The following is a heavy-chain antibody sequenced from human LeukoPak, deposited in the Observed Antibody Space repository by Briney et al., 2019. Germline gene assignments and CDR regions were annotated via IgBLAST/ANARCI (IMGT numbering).Heavy chain of an antibody. J-gene: IGHJ4*02. CDR2: ISSSGSTI. Sequence: GGSLRLSCAASGFTFSSYSMNWVRQAPGKGLEWVSSISSSGSTIYYADSVKGRFTISRDNAKNSLYLQMNSLRAEDTAVYYCARARDSSSWFIDYWGQGTLVTVSS. CDR1: GFTFSSYS. D-gene: IGHD6-13*01. V-gene: IGHV3-48*04. CDR3: ARARDSSSWFIDY.